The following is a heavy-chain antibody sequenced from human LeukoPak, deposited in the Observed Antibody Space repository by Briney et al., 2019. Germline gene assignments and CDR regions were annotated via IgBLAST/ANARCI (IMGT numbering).Heavy chain of an antibody. Sequence: SETLSLTCTVSGGSISNFYWSWIRQPPGKGLEWIGYIYYSGSTNYSPSLKSRVTISIDTSQNQFSLKLSSVTAADTAVYYCAGQGVPALRRWFDPWGQGTLVTVSS. J-gene: IGHJ5*02. V-gene: IGHV4-59*01. CDR1: GGSISNFY. CDR2: IYYSGST. D-gene: IGHD2-2*01. CDR3: AGQGVPALRRWFDP.